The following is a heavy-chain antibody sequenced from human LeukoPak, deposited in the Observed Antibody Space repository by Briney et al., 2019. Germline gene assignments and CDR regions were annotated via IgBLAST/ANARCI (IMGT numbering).Heavy chain of an antibody. J-gene: IGHJ4*02. CDR2: IYPGDSDT. CDR1: GYIFTSYW. V-gene: IGHV5-51*01. Sequence: GESLKISCEGSGYIFTSYWIGWVRQMPGKGLEWMGIIYPGDSDTRYSPSFQGQVTISADKSISTAYLQWSSLKASDTAMYYCARLIYSYGYYFDYWGQGTLVTVSS. CDR3: ARLIYSYGYYFDY. D-gene: IGHD5-18*01.